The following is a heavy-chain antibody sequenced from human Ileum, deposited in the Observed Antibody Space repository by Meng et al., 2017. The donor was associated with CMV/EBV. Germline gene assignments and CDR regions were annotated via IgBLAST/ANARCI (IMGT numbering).Heavy chain of an antibody. CDR2: TAYRSKWDY. CDR1: GDSVSTNNVA. D-gene: IGHD6-6*01. J-gene: IGHJ4*02. Sequence: HRQHPGPVLLQPSQTPSLTCDISGDSVSTNNVAWNWIRQSPLSGLGWLGRTAYRSKWDYEYSVAVESRITISPDTSKNQFSLHLRSVTPEDTAIYYCARESELLRFDHWGQGTLVTVSS. CDR3: ARESELLRFDH. V-gene: IGHV6-1*01.